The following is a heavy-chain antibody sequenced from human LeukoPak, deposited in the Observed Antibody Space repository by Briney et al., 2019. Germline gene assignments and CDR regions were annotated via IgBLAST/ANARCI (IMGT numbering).Heavy chain of an antibody. V-gene: IGHV3-48*04. CDR3: ARGYYYDSSDYYGMDV. D-gene: IGHD3-22*01. CDR1: GFTFSSYS. Sequence: PGGSLRLSCAASGFTFSSYSMNWVRQAPGKGLEWVSYITSSSSTIYYADSVKGRFTISRDNAKNSLYLQMNSLRAEDTAVYYCARGYYYDSSDYYGMDVWGQGTTVTVSS. J-gene: IGHJ6*02. CDR2: ITSSSSTI.